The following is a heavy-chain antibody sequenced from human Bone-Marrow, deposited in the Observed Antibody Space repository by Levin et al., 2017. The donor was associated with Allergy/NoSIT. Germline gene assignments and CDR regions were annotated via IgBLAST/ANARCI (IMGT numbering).Heavy chain of an antibody. CDR3: TREVPVDWYFDL. V-gene: IGHV3-73*01. J-gene: IGHJ2*01. CDR1: GFTLSGSG. CDR2: IRSKPYNYAT. D-gene: IGHD2-15*01. Sequence: GESLKISCAASGFTLSGSGVHWVRQASGKGLEWVGRIRSKPYNYATTSAASVTGRFTISRHDSKNTAYLHMNNLKTEDTAVYYCTREVPVDWYFDLWGRGTLVTVSS.